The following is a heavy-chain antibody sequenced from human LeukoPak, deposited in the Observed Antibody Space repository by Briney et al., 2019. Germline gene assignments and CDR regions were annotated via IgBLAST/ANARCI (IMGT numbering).Heavy chain of an antibody. V-gene: IGHV3-7*01. J-gene: IGHJ4*02. CDR3: ARDNSGFDY. D-gene: IGHD6-19*01. CDR2: IKQDGSEK. CDR1: GFIFSDFW. Sequence: GGSLRLSCAASGFIFSDFWMTWVRQAPGKGLEWVANIKQDGSEKNYVDSVKGRFTISRDNAKNSLYLQMNGLRVEDTAVYYCARDNSGFDYWGQGTLVTVSS.